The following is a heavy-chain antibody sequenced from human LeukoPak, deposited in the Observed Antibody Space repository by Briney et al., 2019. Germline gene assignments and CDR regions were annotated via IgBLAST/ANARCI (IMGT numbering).Heavy chain of an antibody. CDR2: IYYSGST. CDR1: GGSISSYY. Sequence: SETLSLTCTVSGGSISSYYWSWIREPPGKGLEWIGYIYYSGSTNYNPSLKSRVTISVDTSTKQFSLKMSSVTAADTPLYFFARGPYYDYVWGSYRIIGFDAFDVWGQGTMVNGSS. J-gene: IGHJ3*01. CDR3: ARGPYYDYVWGSYRIIGFDAFDV. V-gene: IGHV4-59*01. D-gene: IGHD3-16*02.